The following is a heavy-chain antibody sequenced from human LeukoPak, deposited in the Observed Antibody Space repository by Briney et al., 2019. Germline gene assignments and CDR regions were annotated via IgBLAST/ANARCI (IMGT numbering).Heavy chain of an antibody. Sequence: GGSLRLSCAASGFTFSSYWMHWVRQAPGKELVWVSRINSDGSSTSYADSVKGRFTISRDNAKNTLYLQMNSLRAEDTAVYYCARGDIVVVPADVRYYFDYWGQGTLVTVSS. CDR3: ARGDIVVVPADVRYYFDY. CDR2: INSDGSST. D-gene: IGHD2-2*01. J-gene: IGHJ4*02. V-gene: IGHV3-74*01. CDR1: GFTFSSYW.